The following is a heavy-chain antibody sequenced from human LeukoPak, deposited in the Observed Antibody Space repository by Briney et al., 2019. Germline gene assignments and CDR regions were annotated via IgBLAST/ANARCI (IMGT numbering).Heavy chain of an antibody. CDR1: GFILSSYF. Sequence: PGGSLRLSCEASGFILSSYFISWLRQAPGKGLEWVSYITNTGRSTNYADAVKGRFTISRDNGKQSVYLEMTDLRAEDTAVYYCAREASGNYHVFDSWGQGTLVIVSS. V-gene: IGHV3-11*04. D-gene: IGHD6-25*01. CDR3: AREASGNYHVFDS. J-gene: IGHJ4*02. CDR2: ITNTGRST.